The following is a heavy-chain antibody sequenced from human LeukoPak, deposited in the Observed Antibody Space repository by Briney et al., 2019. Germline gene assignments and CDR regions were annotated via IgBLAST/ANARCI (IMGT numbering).Heavy chain of an antibody. CDR2: ISWNSGSI. D-gene: IGHD3-10*01. CDR3: AKGGSGSYYLAYFDY. Sequence: GGSLRLSCAASGFTFDDYAMHWVRQAPGKGLEWVSGISWNSGSIGYADSVKGRSTISRDNAKNSLYLQMNSLRAEDTALYYCAKGGSGSYYLAYFDYWSQGTLVTVSS. J-gene: IGHJ4*02. V-gene: IGHV3-9*01. CDR1: GFTFDDYA.